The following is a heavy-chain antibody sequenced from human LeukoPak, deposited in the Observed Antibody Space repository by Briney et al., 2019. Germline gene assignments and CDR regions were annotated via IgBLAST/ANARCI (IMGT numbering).Heavy chain of an antibody. Sequence: GSSVKVSCKASGGTFSSYTINWVRQAPGQGLEWMGGIIPIFGTANYAQKFQGRVTITADKSTSTAYIELSSLRSEDTAVYYCATEGYSYGTTYYMDVWGKGTTVTVSS. CDR3: ATEGYSYGTTYYMDV. D-gene: IGHD5-18*01. CDR1: GGTFSSYT. V-gene: IGHV1-69*06. J-gene: IGHJ6*03. CDR2: IIPIFGTA.